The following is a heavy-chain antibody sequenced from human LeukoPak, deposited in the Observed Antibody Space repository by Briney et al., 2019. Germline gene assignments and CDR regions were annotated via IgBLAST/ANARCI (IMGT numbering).Heavy chain of an antibody. J-gene: IGHJ4*02. V-gene: IGHV3-23*01. CDR1: GFTFRNYA. Sequence: GGSLRLSCVASGFTFRNYAMSWVRQAPGKGLEWVSSLSGGGGSRYYADSVTGRFTISRDNSKNTLHPQMNSLRAEDTAIYYCAKNSDSAADFDYWGQGTLVTVSS. CDR2: LSGGGGSR. CDR3: AKNSDSAADFDY. D-gene: IGHD1-26*01.